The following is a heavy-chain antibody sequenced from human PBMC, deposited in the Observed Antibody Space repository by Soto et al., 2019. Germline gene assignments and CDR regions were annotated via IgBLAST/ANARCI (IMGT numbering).Heavy chain of an antibody. CDR3: AKDEIPLYYYGMDV. CDR1: GFTFDDYA. J-gene: IGHJ6*02. CDR2: ISWNSGSI. V-gene: IGHV3-9*01. Sequence: PGGSQRLSCAASGFTFDDYAMHWVRQAPGKGLEWVSGISWNSGSIGYADYVKGRFTISRDNAKNSLYLQMNSLRAEDTALYYCAKDEIPLYYYGMDVWGQGNKVTVSS.